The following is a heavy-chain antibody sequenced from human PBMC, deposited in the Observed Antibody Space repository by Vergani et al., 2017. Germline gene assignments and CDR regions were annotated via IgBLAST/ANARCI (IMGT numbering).Heavy chain of an antibody. J-gene: IGHJ6*02. CDR2: INPNSGGT. Sequence: QVQLVQSGSELKKPGASVKVSCKASGYTFTGYYMHWVRQAPGQGLEWMGWINPNSGGTNYAQKFQGRVTITADESTSTAYMELSSLRSEDTAVYYCARTLAAAGIRKSYYYYGMDVWGQGTTVTVSS. V-gene: IGHV1-2*02. CDR1: GYTFTGYY. D-gene: IGHD6-13*01. CDR3: ARTLAAAGIRKSYYYYGMDV.